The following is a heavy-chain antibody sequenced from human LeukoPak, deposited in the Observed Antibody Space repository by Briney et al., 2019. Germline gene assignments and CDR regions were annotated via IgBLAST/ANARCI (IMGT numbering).Heavy chain of an antibody. V-gene: IGHV3-48*01. D-gene: IGHD3-9*01. J-gene: IGHJ4*02. CDR2: ISGGRSTI. Sequence: GGSLRLSCAASGFTFSSYSMNWVRQAPGKGLEWVSYISGGRSTIFYADSVKGRFTISRDNAKKSLYLQMHSRRAEDTAVYYCARGINWLLSSFDLWGQGTLVTVSS. CDR1: GFTFSSYS. CDR3: ARGINWLLSSFDL.